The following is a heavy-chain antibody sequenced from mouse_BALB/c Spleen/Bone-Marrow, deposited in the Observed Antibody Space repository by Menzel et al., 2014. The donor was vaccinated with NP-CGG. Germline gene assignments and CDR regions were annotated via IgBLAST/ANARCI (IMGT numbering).Heavy chain of an antibody. CDR3: TRSTMITYFDY. CDR2: INPSNGGT. CDR1: GYTFTSYY. D-gene: IGHD2-4*01. Sequence: VKLMESGAELVKPGASVKLSCKVSGYTFTSYYMYWVKQRPGQGLEWIGEINPSNGGTNFNEKFKSKATLTVDKSSSTAYMQLSSLTSEDSAVYYCTRSTMITYFDYWGQGTTLTVSS. J-gene: IGHJ2*01. V-gene: IGHV1S81*02.